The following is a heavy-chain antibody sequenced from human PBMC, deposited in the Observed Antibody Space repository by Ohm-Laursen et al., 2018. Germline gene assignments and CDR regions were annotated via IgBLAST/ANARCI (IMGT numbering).Heavy chain of an antibody. CDR1: GYSFTVYY. CDR2: INTNSGVT. CDR3: AREVGGYDVFDL. D-gene: IGHD3-16*01. V-gene: IGHV1-2*06. J-gene: IGHJ3*01. Sequence: ASVKVSCKASGYSFTVYYIHWLRQAPGQGPEWMGRINTNSGVTDYAQKFQGRITMTRDISVTSAYMELSRLTSDDAALYYCAREVGGYDVFDLWGQGTTVTVSS.